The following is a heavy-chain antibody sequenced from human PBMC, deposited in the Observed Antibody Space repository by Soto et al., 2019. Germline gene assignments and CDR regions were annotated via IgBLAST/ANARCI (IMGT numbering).Heavy chain of an antibody. J-gene: IGHJ6*02. D-gene: IGHD6-13*01. CDR1: GGSISSSSYY. CDR2: IYYSGST. Sequence: SETLSLTCTVSGGSISSSSYYWGWIRQPPGKGLEWIGSIYYSGSTYYNPSLKSRVTISVDTSKNQFSLKLSSVTAADTAVYYCARRRVHRIAAAAINYGMDVWGQGTTVTVSS. V-gene: IGHV4-39*01. CDR3: ARRRVHRIAAAAINYGMDV.